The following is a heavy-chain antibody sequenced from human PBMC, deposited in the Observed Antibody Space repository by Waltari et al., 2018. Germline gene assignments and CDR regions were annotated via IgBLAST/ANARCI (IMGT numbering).Heavy chain of an antibody. CDR1: GYTFTRYY. V-gene: IGHV1-46*01. Sequence: QVQLVQSGAEVKKPGASVKVSCEASGYTFTRYYIHWVRQAPGQGLEWMGIINPTTATTTYAQKFQGRVTMTRDTSTNTVYMEMSSLRSEDTAVYYCARDNFPQVTTATGTYYYYYMDVWGKGTTVTVSS. CDR3: ARDNFPQVTTATGTYYYYYMDV. J-gene: IGHJ6*03. CDR2: INPTTATT. D-gene: IGHD4-4*01.